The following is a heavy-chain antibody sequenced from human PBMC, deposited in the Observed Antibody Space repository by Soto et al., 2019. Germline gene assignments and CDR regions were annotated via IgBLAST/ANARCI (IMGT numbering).Heavy chain of an antibody. V-gene: IGHV3-30*18. CDR3: AKDTGYYYDRRYFDY. CDR2: ISYDGGNK. CDR1: GFTFSSYG. J-gene: IGHJ4*02. D-gene: IGHD3-22*01. Sequence: PGGSLRLSCAASGFTFSSYGMHWVRQAPGKGLEWVAVISYDGGNKYYADSVKGRFTISRDNSKNTLYLQMNSLRAEDTAVLYCAKDTGYYYDRRYFDYWGQGTLVTVSS.